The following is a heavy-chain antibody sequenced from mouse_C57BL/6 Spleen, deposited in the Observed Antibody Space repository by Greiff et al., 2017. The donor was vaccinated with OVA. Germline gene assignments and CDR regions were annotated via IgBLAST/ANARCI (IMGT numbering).Heavy chain of an antibody. J-gene: IGHJ2*01. D-gene: IGHD3-2*02. CDR2: IDPSDSYT. Sequence: QVQLQQPGAELVKPGASVKLSCKASGYTFTSYWMQWVKQRPGQGLEWIGEIDPSDSYTNYNQKFKGKATLTVDTSSSTAYMQLSSLTSEASAVYCCARSGSSGYDDWGQGTTLTVSS. V-gene: IGHV1-50*01. CDR3: ARSGSSGYDD. CDR1: GYTFTSYW.